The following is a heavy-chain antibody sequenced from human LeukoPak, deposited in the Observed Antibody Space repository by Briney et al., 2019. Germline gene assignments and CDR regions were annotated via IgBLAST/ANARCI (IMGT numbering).Heavy chain of an antibody. CDR2: FDPEDGET. CDR1: GYTLTELS. D-gene: IGHD6-19*01. Sequence: VKVSCKVSGYTLTELSMHWVRQAPGKGLEWMGGFDPEDGETIYAQKFQGRVTMTEDTSTDTAYMELSSLRSEDTAVYYCATFHYRGWYYFDYWGQGTLVTVSS. CDR3: ATFHYRGWYYFDY. V-gene: IGHV1-24*01. J-gene: IGHJ4*02.